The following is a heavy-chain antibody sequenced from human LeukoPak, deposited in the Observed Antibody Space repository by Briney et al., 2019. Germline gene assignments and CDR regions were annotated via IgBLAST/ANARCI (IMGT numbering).Heavy chain of an antibody. CDR3: ARGRGRTVTTYWFDP. V-gene: IGHV1-8*01. J-gene: IGHJ5*02. Sequence: ASVKVSCKASGYTFTSYDINWVRQANGQGLEWMGWMNPNSGNTGYAQKFQGRVTMTRNTSISTAYMELSSLRSEDTAVYYCARGRGRTVTTYWFDPWGQGTLVTVSS. CDR2: MNPNSGNT. CDR1: GYTFTSYD. D-gene: IGHD4-17*01.